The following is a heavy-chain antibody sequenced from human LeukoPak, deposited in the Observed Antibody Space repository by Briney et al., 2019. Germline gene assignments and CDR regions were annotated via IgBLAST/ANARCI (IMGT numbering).Heavy chain of an antibody. CDR1: GFTFSSYG. Sequence: GGSLRLSCAASGFTFSSYGMHWVRQAPGKGLEWVAVIWYDGSNKYYADSVKGRFTISRDNSKNTLYLQMNSLRAEGTAVYYCARDSKSGWYDYWGQGTLVTVSS. V-gene: IGHV3-33*01. CDR2: IWYDGSNK. CDR3: ARDSKSGWYDY. J-gene: IGHJ4*02. D-gene: IGHD6-19*01.